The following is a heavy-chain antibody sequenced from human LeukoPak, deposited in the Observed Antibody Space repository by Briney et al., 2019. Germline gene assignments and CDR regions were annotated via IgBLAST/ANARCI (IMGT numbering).Heavy chain of an antibody. CDR3: ARDGGDYYGSGRANWFDP. J-gene: IGHJ5*02. Sequence: SETLSLTCTVSGGSISSSSYYRGWIRQPPGKGLEWIGSIYYSGSTYYNPSLKSRVTISVDTSKNQFSLKMSSVTAADTAVYYCARDGGDYYGSGRANWFDPWGQGTLVTVSS. CDR2: IYYSGST. D-gene: IGHD3-10*01. V-gene: IGHV4-39*07. CDR1: GGSISSSSYY.